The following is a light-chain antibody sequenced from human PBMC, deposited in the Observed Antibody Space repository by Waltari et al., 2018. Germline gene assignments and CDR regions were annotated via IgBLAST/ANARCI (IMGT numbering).Light chain of an antibody. J-gene: IGKJ1*01. V-gene: IGKV2-40*01. CDR1: QSLLHSNGNTY. CDR2: GGS. CDR3: VQAIAFPWT. Sequence: DIVMTQTPLSLPITPGAPASISCRSSQSLLHSNGNTYLHWYLQKPGQSPQLLIYGGSNRASGVPDRFSGSGSGTDFTLKISKVEAEDVGVYYCVQAIAFPWTFGQGTKVEIK.